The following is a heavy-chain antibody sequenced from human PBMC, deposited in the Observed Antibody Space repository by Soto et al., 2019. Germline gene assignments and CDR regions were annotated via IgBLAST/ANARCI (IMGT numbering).Heavy chain of an antibody. CDR3: ARAEYYDFWSGYYYFDY. D-gene: IGHD3-3*01. CDR1: GYTFTSYY. V-gene: IGHV1-8*01. J-gene: IGHJ4*02. CDR2: MNPNSGNT. Sequence: QVQLVQSGAEVKKPGASVKVSCKASGYTFTSYYINWVRQATGQGLEWMGWMNPNSGNTGYAQKFQGRVTMTRNTSISTAYMELSSLRSEDTAVYYCARAEYYDFWSGYYYFDYWGQGTLVTVSS.